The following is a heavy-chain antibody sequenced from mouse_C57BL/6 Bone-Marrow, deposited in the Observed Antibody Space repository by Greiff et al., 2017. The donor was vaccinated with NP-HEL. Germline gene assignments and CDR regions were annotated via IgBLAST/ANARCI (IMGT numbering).Heavy chain of an antibody. J-gene: IGHJ2*01. CDR1: GFTFSSYA. CDR2: ISSGGDYI. D-gene: IGHD2-1*01. V-gene: IGHV5-9-1*02. CDR3: TRDRNYDSFFDY. Sequence: EVHLVESGEGLVKPGGSLKLSCAASGFTFSSYAMSWVRQTPEKRLEWVAYISSGGDYIYYADTVKGRFTISRDNARNTLYLQMSSLKSEDTAMYYCTRDRNYDSFFDYWGQGTTLTVSS.